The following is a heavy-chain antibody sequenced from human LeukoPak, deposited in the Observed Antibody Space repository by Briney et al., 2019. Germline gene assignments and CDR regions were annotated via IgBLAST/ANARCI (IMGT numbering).Heavy chain of an antibody. Sequence: PGRSLRLSCAASGFTFDDYAMHWVRQAPGKGLEWVSGISWNSGSIGYADSVKGRFTISRDNAKNSLYLQMNSLRAEDTAVYYCARGGAPVLYYFDYWGQGTLVTVSS. D-gene: IGHD2-15*01. CDR2: ISWNSGSI. CDR1: GFTFDDYA. CDR3: ARGGAPVLYYFDY. J-gene: IGHJ4*02. V-gene: IGHV3-9*01.